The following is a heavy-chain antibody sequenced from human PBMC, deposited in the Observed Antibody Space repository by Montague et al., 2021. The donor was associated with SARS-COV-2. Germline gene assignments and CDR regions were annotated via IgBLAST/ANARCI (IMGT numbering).Heavy chain of an antibody. J-gene: IGHJ6*02. CDR1: GGSFSGYY. CDR2: INQSGRT. V-gene: IGHV4-34*01. CDR3: ARVRYYGSGTSLGMDV. Sequence: SETLSLTCAVYGGSFSGYYWSWIRQPPEKGLEWIGEINQSGRTNNNPSLKSRVIISVDTYKNQFSLKLSSVTAADTAVYYCARVRYYGSGTSLGMDVWGQGTTVTVSS. D-gene: IGHD3-10*01.